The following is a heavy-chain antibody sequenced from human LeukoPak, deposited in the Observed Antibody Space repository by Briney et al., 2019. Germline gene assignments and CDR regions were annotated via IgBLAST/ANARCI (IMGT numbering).Heavy chain of an antibody. V-gene: IGHV4-59*08. Sequence: PSETLSLTCTVSGDSISNYFWSWIRQPPGKELEYIGYIYYSGSTNYNPSLKSRVTTSADTSKNQLSLKLNSVTAADTAVYYCARHVPYDGSDYTLTYWGQGTLVTVSS. D-gene: IGHD3-22*01. J-gene: IGHJ4*02. CDR2: IYYSGST. CDR1: GDSISNYF. CDR3: ARHVPYDGSDYTLTY.